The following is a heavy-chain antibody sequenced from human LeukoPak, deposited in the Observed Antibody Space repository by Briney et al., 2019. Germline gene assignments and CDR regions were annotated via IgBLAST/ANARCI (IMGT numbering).Heavy chain of an antibody. J-gene: IGHJ4*02. V-gene: IGHV1-2*02. Sequence: ASVKVSCKASGYTFTSYRVHWVRQAPGQGLEWMGWINPNSGGTNYAQKFQGRVTMTRDTSISTAYMELSRLRSDDTAVYYCARNFYFDSSGYYHYWGQGTLVTVSS. CDR2: INPNSGGT. CDR3: ARNFYFDSSGYYHY. D-gene: IGHD3-22*01. CDR1: GYTFTSYR.